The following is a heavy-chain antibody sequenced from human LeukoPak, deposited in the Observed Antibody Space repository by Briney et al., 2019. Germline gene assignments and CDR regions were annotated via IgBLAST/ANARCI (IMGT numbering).Heavy chain of an antibody. CDR2: ISYDGSNK. CDR1: GFTFSSYG. CDR3: AKDISDSSTPWYYFDY. Sequence: GGSLRLSCAASGFTFSSYGMHWVRQAPGKGLEWVAVISYDGSNKYYADSVKGRFTISRDNSKNTLYLQMNSLRAEDTAVYYCAKDISDSSTPWYYFDYWGQGTLVTVSS. D-gene: IGHD6-13*01. J-gene: IGHJ4*02. V-gene: IGHV3-30*18.